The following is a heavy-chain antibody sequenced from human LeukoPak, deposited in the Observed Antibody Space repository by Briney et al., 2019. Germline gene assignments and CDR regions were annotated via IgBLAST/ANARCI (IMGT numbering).Heavy chain of an antibody. J-gene: IGHJ3*02. V-gene: IGHV4-34*01. CDR2: INHSGST. D-gene: IGHD3-9*01. CDR3: ARTLRYFDWLTVPGAFDI. CDR1: GGSFSGYY. Sequence: SETLSLTCAVYGGSFSGYYWSWLRQPPGKGLEWIGEINHSGSTNYDPSLKSRVTISVDTSKNQFSLKLSPVTAADTAVYYCARTLRYFDWLTVPGAFDIWGQGTMVTVSS.